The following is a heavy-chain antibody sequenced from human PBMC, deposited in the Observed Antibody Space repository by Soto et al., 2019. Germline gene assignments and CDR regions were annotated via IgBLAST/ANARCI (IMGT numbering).Heavy chain of an antibody. CDR1: GGSISSYY. V-gene: IGHV4-59*08. Sequence: QVQLQESGPGLVKPSETLSLTCTVSGGSISSYYWSWIRQPPGKGLEWIGYIYYSGSTNYNPSLKSRVTISVDTSKNQFSLNLSSVTAADTAVYYCARAWIAAAGIDYWGQGTLVTVSS. CDR3: ARAWIAAAGIDY. D-gene: IGHD6-13*01. J-gene: IGHJ4*02. CDR2: IYYSGST.